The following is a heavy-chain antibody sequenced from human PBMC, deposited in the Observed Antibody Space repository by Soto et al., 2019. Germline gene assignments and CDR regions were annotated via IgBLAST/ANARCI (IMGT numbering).Heavy chain of an antibody. CDR1: GYVFSSYW. J-gene: IGHJ2*01. CDR2: VNSDGSGT. CDR3: ARGLQGSRYFDL. Sequence: EVKLVESGGGLVQPGGSLRLSCAASGYVFSSYWMHWVRQAPGKGLVWVSRVNSDGSGTTYADSVNGRFTISRDNAKNTLYLQMNGLRVEDTAVYYCARGLQGSRYFDLWGRGTLVTVSS. V-gene: IGHV3-74*01.